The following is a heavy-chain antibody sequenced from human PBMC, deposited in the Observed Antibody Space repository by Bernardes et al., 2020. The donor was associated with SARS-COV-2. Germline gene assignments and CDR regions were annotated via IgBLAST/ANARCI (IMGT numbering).Heavy chain of an antibody. CDR3: AREIWFGELQGYYYYGMDV. Sequence: SVKVSCKASGGTFSSYAISWVRQAPGRGLEWMGRIIPILGIANYAQKFQGRVTITADKSTSTAYMELSSLRSEDTAVYYCAREIWFGELQGYYYYGMDVWGQGTTVTVSS. V-gene: IGHV1-69*04. D-gene: IGHD3-10*01. J-gene: IGHJ6*02. CDR1: GGTFSSYA. CDR2: IIPILGIA.